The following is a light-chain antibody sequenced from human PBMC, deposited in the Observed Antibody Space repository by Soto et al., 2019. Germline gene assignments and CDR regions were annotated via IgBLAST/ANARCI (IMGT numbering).Light chain of an antibody. CDR1: QSLLHSNGYNY. Sequence: DIVMTQSPLSLPVTPGEPASISCRSSQSLLHSNGYNYLDWYLQKPGQSPQLIYWASTRQSGVPDRFSGSGSGTDFTLTINSLQSEDFAVYYCQRYNRWPLSFGGGTKVDNK. V-gene: IGKV2-28*01. CDR2: WAS. CDR3: QRYNRWPLS. J-gene: IGKJ4*01.